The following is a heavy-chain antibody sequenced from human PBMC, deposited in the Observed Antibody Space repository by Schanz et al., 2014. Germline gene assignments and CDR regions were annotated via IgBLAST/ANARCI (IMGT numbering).Heavy chain of an antibody. J-gene: IGHJ5*02. D-gene: IGHD6-13*01. Sequence: EVQLVESGGGLVQPGGSLRLSCAASGFSVSSNFMTWVRQAPGKGLEWVSLIYSGGDTNYAGSVKGRFTISRDGSKNTLFLQMDTLRVEDTAMFYCARDMTIAPAWGQGTLVTVSS. CDR3: ARDMTIAPA. CDR2: IYSGGDT. CDR1: GFSVSSNF. V-gene: IGHV3-66*01.